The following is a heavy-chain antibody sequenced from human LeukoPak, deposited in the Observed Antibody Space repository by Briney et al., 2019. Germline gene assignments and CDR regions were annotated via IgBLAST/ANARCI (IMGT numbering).Heavy chain of an antibody. CDR1: GFTFSRYE. J-gene: IGHJ2*01. V-gene: IGHV3-48*03. Sequence: GGSLRLSCAPSGFTFSRYEMMWVRHAPGKGVEWVSYISSSGNTIYYADSVKGRVTISRDNAKNALYLQMNNLRAEDTAVYYCARHMATGYWYFDLWGRGTLVTVSS. CDR3: ARHMATGYWYFDL. CDR2: ISSSGNTI. D-gene: IGHD5-24*01.